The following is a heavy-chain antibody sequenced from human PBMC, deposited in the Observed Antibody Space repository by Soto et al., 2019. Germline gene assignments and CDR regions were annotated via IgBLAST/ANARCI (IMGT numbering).Heavy chain of an antibody. V-gene: IGHV4-59*01. D-gene: IGHD3-16*01. J-gene: IGHJ4*02. CDR3: ARMRGLGEISPYLDY. CDR2: IYYSGRT. CDR1: GGSISDYQ. Sequence: QVQLQESGPGLAKPSETLSLTCSISGGSISDYQWNCIRQPPGKGLEWIGYIYYSGRTNYNPSLKSRRTISLDTSTRQFSLRLRSVTAADTAVYYCARMRGLGEISPYLDYWGQGALVTVSS.